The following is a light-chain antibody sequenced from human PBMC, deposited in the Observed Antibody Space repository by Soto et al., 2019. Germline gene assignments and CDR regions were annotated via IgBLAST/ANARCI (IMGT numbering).Light chain of an antibody. V-gene: IGLV2-14*01. J-gene: IGLJ2*01. CDR2: DVS. CDR1: SSDVGTYNY. Sequence: QSVLTQPASVSGSPGQSITISCTGTSSDVGTYNYVSWYQQHPGKAPKLMIYDVSYRPSGVSDLFSGSKSGNTASLTISGLQAEDEADYYCSSYTSSSTSVVFGGGTKLTVL. CDR3: SSYTSSSTSVV.